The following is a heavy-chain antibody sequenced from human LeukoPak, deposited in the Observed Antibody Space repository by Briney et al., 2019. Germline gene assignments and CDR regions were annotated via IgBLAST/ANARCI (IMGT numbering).Heavy chain of an antibody. D-gene: IGHD3-10*01. CDR2: INHSGST. CDR3: ARHATYYYGSGRVWFDP. V-gene: IGHV4-39*01. J-gene: IGHJ5*02. CDR1: GGSISSSSYY. Sequence: SETLSLTCTVSGGSISSSSYYWGWIRQPPGKGLEWIGEINHSGSTNYNPSLKSRVTISVDTSKNQFSLKLSSVTAADTAVYYCARHATYYYGSGRVWFDPWGQGTLVTVSS.